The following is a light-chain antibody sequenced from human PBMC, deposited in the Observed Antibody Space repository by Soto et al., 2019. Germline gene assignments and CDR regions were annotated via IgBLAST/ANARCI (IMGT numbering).Light chain of an antibody. CDR3: CSYAGSYTLL. CDR2: DVS. Sequence: QSALTQPRSVSGSPGQSVTISCTGTSSDVGGYNYVSWYQQHPGKAPKLMIYDVSKRPSGVPDRFSGSKSGNTASLTISGLQAEDEAVYYCCSYAGSYTLLFGGGTKVTVL. J-gene: IGLJ2*01. CDR1: SSDVGGYNY. V-gene: IGLV2-11*01.